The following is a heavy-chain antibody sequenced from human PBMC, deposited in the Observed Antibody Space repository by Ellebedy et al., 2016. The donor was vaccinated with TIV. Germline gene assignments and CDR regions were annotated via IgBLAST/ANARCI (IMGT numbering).Heavy chain of an antibody. V-gene: IGHV3-33*01. CDR2: IWYDGSNK. CDR1: GFTFSGYG. D-gene: IGHD1-26*01. J-gene: IGHJ4*02. CDR3: ARHAVGEGATLEY. Sequence: PGGPLRLSCAASGFTFSGYGMHWVRQATGKGLERVAVIWYDGSNKYYADSVKGRFTISRDNSKNTLYLQMNSLRAEDTAVYYCARHAVGEGATLEYWGQGTLVTDSS.